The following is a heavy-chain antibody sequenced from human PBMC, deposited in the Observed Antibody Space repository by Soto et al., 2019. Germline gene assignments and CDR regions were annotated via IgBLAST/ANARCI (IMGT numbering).Heavy chain of an antibody. CDR3: ARGSDGVWNWFDP. V-gene: IGHV4-30-2*01. D-gene: IGHD2-21*02. CDR2: IYNSGNT. Sequence: TLSLPCAVSGGSVSSRVYAWSWIRQQPGQGLEWICYIYNSGNTYYNTSLMSRVTISVDRSQKHFSLKLTSVTAADTAVYYCARGSDGVWNWFDPWGQGTQGTVSS. CDR1: GGSVSSRVYA. J-gene: IGHJ5*02.